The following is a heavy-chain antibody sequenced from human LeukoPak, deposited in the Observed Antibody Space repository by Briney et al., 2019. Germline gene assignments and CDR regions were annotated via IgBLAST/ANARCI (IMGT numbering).Heavy chain of an antibody. CDR1: GGSISSSSYY. V-gene: IGHV4-39*01. Sequence: SETLSLTCTVSGGSISSSSYYWGWIRQPPGKGLEWIGSIYYSGSTYYNPSLKSRVTISVDTSKNQFSLKLSSVTAADTAVYYCAATAMVTGGNFDYWGQGTLVTVSS. CDR2: IYYSGST. D-gene: IGHD5-18*01. J-gene: IGHJ4*02. CDR3: AATAMVTGGNFDY.